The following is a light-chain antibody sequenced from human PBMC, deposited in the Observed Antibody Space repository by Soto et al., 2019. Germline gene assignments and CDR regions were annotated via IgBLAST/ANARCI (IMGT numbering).Light chain of an antibody. CDR3: QQYNSYWET. Sequence: QSPSSVSASVGDRVTITCRASQGISSWLAWYQQKPGKAPKLLIYDASSLESGVPSRFSGSGSGTEFTLTISSLQPDDFATYYCQQYNSYWETFGQGTKVDIK. CDR1: QGISSW. V-gene: IGKV1-5*01. CDR2: DAS. J-gene: IGKJ1*01.